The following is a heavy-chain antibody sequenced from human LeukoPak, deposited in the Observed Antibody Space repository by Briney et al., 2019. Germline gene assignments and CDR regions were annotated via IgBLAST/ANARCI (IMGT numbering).Heavy chain of an antibody. CDR2: IYWDDDK. CDR3: AQKLDGNCIGTSCYAFAY. V-gene: IGHV2-5*02. J-gene: IGHJ4*02. CDR1: GFSLSTSGVG. Sequence: SGPTLVNPTQTLTLTCTFSGFSLSTSGVGVGWIRQPPGKALEWLALIYWDDDKRYSPSLKSRLTITKDTSKNQMILTVTNMDPVDTAKYYCAQKLDGNCIGTSCYAFAYWGQGTLVTVSS. D-gene: IGHD2-2*01.